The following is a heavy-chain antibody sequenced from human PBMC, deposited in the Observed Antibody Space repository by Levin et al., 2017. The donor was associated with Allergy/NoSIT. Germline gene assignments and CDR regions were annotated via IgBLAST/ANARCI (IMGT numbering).Heavy chain of an antibody. CDR2: INQHGNEK. CDR3: ARDGVAPGVYFDS. Sequence: QSGGSLRLSCAASGFTFSDYWMNWVRQAPGKGLEWVANINQHGNEKYYVDSVKGRFTISRDNPKNSLDLQMNSLRAEDTAVYYCARDGVAPGVYFDSWGQGVLVIVSS. V-gene: IGHV3-7*01. J-gene: IGHJ4*02. D-gene: IGHD2-2*01. CDR1: GFTFSDYW.